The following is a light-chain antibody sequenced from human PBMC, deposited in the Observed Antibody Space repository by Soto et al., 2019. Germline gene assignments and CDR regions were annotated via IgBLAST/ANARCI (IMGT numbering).Light chain of an antibody. J-gene: IGKJ1*01. Sequence: EIVLTQSPGTLSLSPGERATLSCRASQSVTSSYLAWYQQKPGQAPRLVMYGASIRTSGIPDRFSGSGSGTDFTLTISSLEPEDFVVYYCQQYVRSPWTFGQGTKVEIK. CDR2: GAS. V-gene: IGKV3-20*01. CDR3: QQYVRSPWT. CDR1: QSVTSSY.